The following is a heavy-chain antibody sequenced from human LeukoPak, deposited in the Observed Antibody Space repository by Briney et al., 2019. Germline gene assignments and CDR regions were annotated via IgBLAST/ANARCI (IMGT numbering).Heavy chain of an antibody. CDR1: GGSFSGYY. Sequence: SETLSLTCAVYGGSFSGYYWSWIRQPPGKGLEWIGEINHSGSTNYNPSLKSRVTISVDTSKNQFSLKLSSVTAADTAVYYCARGLGGDYYGSGSYFAFDIWGQGTMVTVSS. J-gene: IGHJ3*02. CDR2: INHSGST. V-gene: IGHV4-34*01. CDR3: ARGLGGDYYGSGSYFAFDI. D-gene: IGHD3-10*01.